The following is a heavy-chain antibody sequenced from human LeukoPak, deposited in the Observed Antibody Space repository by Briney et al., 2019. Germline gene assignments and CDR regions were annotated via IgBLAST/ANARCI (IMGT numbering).Heavy chain of an antibody. V-gene: IGHV1-2*02. CDR3: ARESLGMYSSGWTPNWFDP. CDR2: INPNSGGT. CDR1: GYTFTGYY. D-gene: IGHD6-19*01. J-gene: IGHJ5*02. Sequence: ASVKVSCKASGYTFTGYYMQWVRPAPGQGREWMGWINPNSGGTNNAQKFQGRVTMTRDTSISTAYMELSRLRSDDTAVYYCARESLGMYSSGWTPNWFDPWGQGTLVTVSS.